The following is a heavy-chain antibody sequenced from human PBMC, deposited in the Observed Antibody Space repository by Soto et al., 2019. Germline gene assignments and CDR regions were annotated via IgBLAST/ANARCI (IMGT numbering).Heavy chain of an antibody. CDR3: ARGVAVAGGFYYGMDV. Sequence: SETLSLTCTVSGGSISSYYWSWIRQPPGKGLEWIGYIYYSGSTNYNPSLKSRVTISGDTSKNQFSLKLGSVTAADTAVYYCARGVAVAGGFYYGMDVWGPGTTVTVSS. J-gene: IGHJ6*02. D-gene: IGHD6-19*01. CDR1: GGSISSYY. V-gene: IGHV4-59*01. CDR2: IYYSGST.